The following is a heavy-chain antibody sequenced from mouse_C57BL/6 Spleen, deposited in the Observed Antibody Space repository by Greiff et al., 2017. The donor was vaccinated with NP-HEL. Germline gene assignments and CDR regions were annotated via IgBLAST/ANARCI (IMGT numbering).Heavy chain of an antibody. D-gene: IGHD1-2*01. CDR3: ARGTAFSWFAY. Sequence: EVQLQQSGPELVKPGASVKISCKASGYTFTDYYMNWVKQSHGKSLEWIGDINPNNGGTSYNQKFKGKATLTVDKSSSTAYMELRSLTSEASSVYYCARGTAFSWFAYWGQGTLVTVSA. J-gene: IGHJ3*01. CDR1: GYTFTDYY. V-gene: IGHV1-26*01. CDR2: INPNNGGT.